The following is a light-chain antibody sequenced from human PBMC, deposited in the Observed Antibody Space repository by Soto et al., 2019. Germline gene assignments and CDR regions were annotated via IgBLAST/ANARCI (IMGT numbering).Light chain of an antibody. V-gene: IGKV3-15*01. Sequence: EVVSTHSPASLSSSPVESVTLSCRASQNIRSSLAWYQQRPGQAPRLLIYDASTRATGIPPRFSGGGSGTEFTVTISSLQSEDFAIYYCQQYDIWPPYTFGQGTKVDIK. CDR3: QQYDIWPPYT. CDR1: QNIRSS. J-gene: IGKJ2*01. CDR2: DAS.